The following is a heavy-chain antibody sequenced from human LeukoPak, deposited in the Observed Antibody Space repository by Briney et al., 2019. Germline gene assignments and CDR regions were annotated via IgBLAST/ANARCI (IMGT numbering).Heavy chain of an antibody. D-gene: IGHD5-18*01. CDR2: IYPGDSDT. CDR3: ARLLDGYSYGYDAFDI. V-gene: IGHV5-51*01. CDR1: GYSFTSYW. Sequence: GESLKISCKGSGYSFTSYWIGWVRQMPGKGLEWMGIIYPGDSDTRYSPSSQGQVTISADKSISTAYLQWSSLKASDTAMYYCARLLDGYSYGYDAFDIWGQGTMVTVSS. J-gene: IGHJ3*02.